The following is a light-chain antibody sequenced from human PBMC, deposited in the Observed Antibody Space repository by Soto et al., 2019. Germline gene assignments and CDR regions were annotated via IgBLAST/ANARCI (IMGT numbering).Light chain of an antibody. Sequence: LTHHRSLSVSPGQSVTSSCAGPTISPHSFVSWYQDRPDKVPKLLIYDVSQRPSGIPDRFSGSRSANTASLTISGLQADDAAAYYCCSYTGNKVFVFGTGAKVTVL. J-gene: IGLJ1*01. CDR3: CSYTGNKVFV. V-gene: IGLV2-11*01. CDR2: DVS. CDR1: TISPHSF.